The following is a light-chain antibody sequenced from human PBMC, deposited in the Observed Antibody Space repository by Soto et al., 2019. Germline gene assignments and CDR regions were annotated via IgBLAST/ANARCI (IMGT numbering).Light chain of an antibody. J-gene: IGKJ5*01. CDR3: MQSTQLPPT. CDR2: EVS. Sequence: DVVMTQTPLSLSVAPGQPASISCKSSQSLLHITGETFLFWYLQKPGQSPQLLIYEVSTRVSGGPDRFSCSGSGTDFTLEISRVETDDVGIYYCMQSTQLPPTFGQGTRLGIE. V-gene: IGKV2D-29*02. CDR1: QSLLHITGETF.